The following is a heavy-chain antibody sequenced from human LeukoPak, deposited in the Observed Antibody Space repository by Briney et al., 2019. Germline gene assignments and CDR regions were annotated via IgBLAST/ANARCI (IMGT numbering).Heavy chain of an antibody. V-gene: IGHV4-4*09. CDR2: IYSRGST. Sequence: SETLSLTCSVSGDSISSYYWSWIRQPPGKGLEWIGYIYSRGSTNYNPSLKSRLTISIDTSKNQFFLKLSSVTAADTAVYYCARLGGGGSYSGWFDPWGQGTLVTVSS. CDR1: GDSISSYY. CDR3: ARLGGGGSYSGWFDP. J-gene: IGHJ5*02. D-gene: IGHD1-26*01.